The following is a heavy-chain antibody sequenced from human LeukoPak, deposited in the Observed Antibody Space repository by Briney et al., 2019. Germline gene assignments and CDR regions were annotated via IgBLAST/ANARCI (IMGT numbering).Heavy chain of an antibody. D-gene: IGHD3-22*01. CDR3: ARDPYYYESSGYQ. Sequence: PSETLSLTCTVSGGSISSGSYYWSWIRQPAGKGLEWIGRIYTSGSTNYNPSLKSRVTISVDTSKNQFSLKLSSVTAADMAVYYCARDPYYYESSGYQWGQGTLVTVSS. V-gene: IGHV4-61*02. CDR2: IYTSGST. J-gene: IGHJ4*02. CDR1: GGSISSGSYY.